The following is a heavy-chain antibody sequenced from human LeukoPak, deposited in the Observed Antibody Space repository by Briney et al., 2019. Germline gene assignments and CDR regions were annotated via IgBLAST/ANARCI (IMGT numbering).Heavy chain of an antibody. J-gene: IGHJ6*02. Sequence: PGGSLRLSCAASGFTFSSYGMHWVRQAPGKGLEWVAVISYDGSNKYHADSVKGRFTISRDNSKNTLYLQMNSLRAEDTAVYYCAKDVHYYYGMDVWGQGTTVTVSS. CDR3: AKDVHYYYGMDV. CDR2: ISYDGSNK. CDR1: GFTFSSYG. V-gene: IGHV3-30*18.